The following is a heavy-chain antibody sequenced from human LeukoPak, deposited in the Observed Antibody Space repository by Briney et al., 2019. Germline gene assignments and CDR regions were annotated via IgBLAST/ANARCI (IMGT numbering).Heavy chain of an antibody. D-gene: IGHD3-3*01. CDR3: AILLILEGEDY. Sequence: GASVKVSCKASGYTFTAYYMHWVRQAPGQGLEWMGWISAYNGNTNYAQKLQGRVTMTTDTSTSTAYMELRRLRSEDTAVYYCAILLILEGEDYWGQGTLVTVSS. V-gene: IGHV1-18*04. CDR2: ISAYNGNT. J-gene: IGHJ4*02. CDR1: GYTFTAYY.